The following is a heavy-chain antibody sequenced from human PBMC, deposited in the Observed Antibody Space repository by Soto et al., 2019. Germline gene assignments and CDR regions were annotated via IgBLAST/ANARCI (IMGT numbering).Heavy chain of an antibody. Sequence: ESGPTLVNPTQTLTLTCTFSGFSRSTSGMCVSWIRQPPGKALEWLALIDWDDDKYYSTSLKTRLTISKATSKNQVVLTMTNMDPVDTATYYCARTRTRRLSYSGYGMDVWGQGTTVTVSS. CDR1: GFSRSTSGMC. CDR3: ARTRTRRLSYSGYGMDV. CDR2: IDWDDDK. J-gene: IGHJ6*02. D-gene: IGHD6-13*01. V-gene: IGHV2-70*01.